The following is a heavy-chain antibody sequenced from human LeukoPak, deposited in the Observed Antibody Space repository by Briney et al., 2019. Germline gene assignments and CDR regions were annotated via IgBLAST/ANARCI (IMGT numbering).Heavy chain of an antibody. V-gene: IGHV4-39*07. CDR1: GGSISSSSYY. CDR2: IYYSGST. D-gene: IGHD2-15*01. Sequence: PSETLSLTCTVSGGSISSSSYYWGWIRQPPGKGLEWIGSIYYSGSTYYNPSLKSRVTISVDTSKNQFSLKLSSVTAADTAVYYCARDRRYCSGGSCPDYWGQGTLVTVSS. J-gene: IGHJ4*02. CDR3: ARDRRYCSGGSCPDY.